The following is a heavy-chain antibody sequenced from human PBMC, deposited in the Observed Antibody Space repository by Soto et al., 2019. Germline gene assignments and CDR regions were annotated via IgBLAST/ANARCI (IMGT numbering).Heavy chain of an antibody. J-gene: IGHJ6*03. CDR3: AAFRGTTPGDNYYYYMDV. CDR1: GYTFTSYD. Sequence: ASVKVSCKASGYTFTSYDINWVRQATGQGLEWMGWMNPNSGNTGYAQKFQGRVTMTRNTSISTAYMELSSLRSEDTAVYYCAAFRGTTPGDNYYYYMDVWGKGTTVTVSS. CDR2: MNPNSGNT. V-gene: IGHV1-8*01. D-gene: IGHD4-17*01.